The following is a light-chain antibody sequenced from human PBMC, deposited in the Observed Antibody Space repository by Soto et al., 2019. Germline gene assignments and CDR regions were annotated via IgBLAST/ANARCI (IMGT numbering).Light chain of an antibody. CDR3: QSYDSSLSGVV. Sequence: QSVLTQPPSVSGAPGQTVTISCTGNGANIGAAHGVHWYQQLPGTAPKLLMFVNSNRPSGVADRFSDSKSSTSATLSITGLQAEDEADYYCQSYDSSLSGVVFGGGTKLTVL. V-gene: IGLV1-40*01. CDR1: GANIGAAHG. J-gene: IGLJ2*01. CDR2: VNS.